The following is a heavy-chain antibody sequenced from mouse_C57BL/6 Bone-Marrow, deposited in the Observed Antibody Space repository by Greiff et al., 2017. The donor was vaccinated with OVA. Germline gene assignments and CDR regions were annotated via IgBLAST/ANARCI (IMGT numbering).Heavy chain of an antibody. V-gene: IGHV1-5*01. CDR3: TRTYYYGSSYDYWYFDV. D-gene: IGHD1-1*01. Sequence: EVKLVESGTVLARPGASVKMSCKTSGYTFTSYWMHWVKQRPGQGLEWIGAIYPGNSDTSYNQKFKGKAKLTAVTSASTAYMELSSLTNEDSAVYYCTRTYYYGSSYDYWYFDVWGTGTTVTVSS. J-gene: IGHJ1*03. CDR1: GYTFTSYW. CDR2: IYPGNSDT.